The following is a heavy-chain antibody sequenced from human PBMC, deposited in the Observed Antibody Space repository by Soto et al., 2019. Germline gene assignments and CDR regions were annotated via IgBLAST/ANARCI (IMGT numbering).Heavy chain of an antibody. D-gene: IGHD3-10*01. CDR3: ARGGPYGSGDY. J-gene: IGHJ4*02. Sequence: QVQLVQSGAEVKKPGSSVKVSCNASGGTFSSYAISWVRQAPGQGLEWMGGIIPIFGTANYAQKFQGRVTXTXVASTSTAYMELSSLRSEDTAVCYCARGGPYGSGDYWGQGTLVTVSS. V-gene: IGHV1-69*12. CDR2: IIPIFGTA. CDR1: GGTFSSYA.